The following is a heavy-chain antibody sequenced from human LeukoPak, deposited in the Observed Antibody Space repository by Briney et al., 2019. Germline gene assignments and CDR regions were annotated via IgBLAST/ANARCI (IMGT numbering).Heavy chain of an antibody. CDR1: GYSFTSYW. CDR2: ISPGDSET. Sequence: GESLKISCKGSGYSFTSYWIGWVRQMPGKGLEWMGIISPGDSETTYSPSFQGQVTISADKSISTAYLQWSSLKASDTAMYYCARSGCYDILTGFWYYYMDVWGKGTTVTISS. J-gene: IGHJ6*03. CDR3: ARSGCYDILTGFWYYYMDV. D-gene: IGHD3-9*01. V-gene: IGHV5-51*01.